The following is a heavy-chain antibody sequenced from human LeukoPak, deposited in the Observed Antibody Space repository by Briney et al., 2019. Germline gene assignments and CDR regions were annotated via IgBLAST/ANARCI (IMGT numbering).Heavy chain of an antibody. V-gene: IGHV3-30*02. CDR2: IRYDGSNK. CDR3: AKGRETTVNPPFD. Sequence: QLGGSLRPSCAASEFTFSSYGMHWVRQAPGKGLEWVAFIRYDGSNKYYADSVKGRFTISRDNSKNTLYLQMNSLRAEDTAVYYCAKGRETTVNPPFDWGQGTLVTVSS. D-gene: IGHD4-17*01. J-gene: IGHJ4*02. CDR1: EFTFSSYG.